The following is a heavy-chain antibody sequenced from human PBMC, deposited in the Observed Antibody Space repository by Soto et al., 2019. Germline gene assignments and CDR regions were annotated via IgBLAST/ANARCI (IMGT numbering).Heavy chain of an antibody. CDR3: AHIPTCDSSCYYGGFDY. Sequence: SGPTLVNPTQTLTLTCTFSGFSLSTSGVGVGWIRQPPGKALEWLALIYWDDDKRYSPSLKSRLTSTKDTSKNQVVLTMTNMDPVDTATYYCAHIPTCDSSCYYGGFDYWGQVTLVTVSS. D-gene: IGHD3-22*01. CDR2: IYWDDDK. CDR1: GFSLSTSGVG. J-gene: IGHJ4*02. V-gene: IGHV2-5*02.